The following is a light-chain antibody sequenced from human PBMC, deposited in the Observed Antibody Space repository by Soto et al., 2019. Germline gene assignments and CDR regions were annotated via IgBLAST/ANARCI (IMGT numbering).Light chain of an antibody. CDR3: RAYTKSIALYV. CDR1: SSDVAEYKY. V-gene: IGLV2-14*03. CDR2: DVS. J-gene: IGLJ1*01. Sequence: QSVLTQPASVSGSPGQSITISCTETSSDVAEYKYVSWYQQHPGRAPKLIIYDVSNRPSGVSNRFSGSKSGSTASLNISGIQAEEEADYYCRAYTKSIALYVFGAGTKVTVL.